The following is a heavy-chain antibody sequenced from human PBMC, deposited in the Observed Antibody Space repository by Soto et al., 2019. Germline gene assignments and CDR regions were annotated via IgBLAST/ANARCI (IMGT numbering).Heavy chain of an antibody. CDR2: IIPIFGTA. Sequence: SVKVSCKASGGTFSSYAISWVRQAPGQGLEWMGGIIPIFGTANYAQKFQGRVTITADESTSTAYMELSSLRSEDTAVYYCARDLVPIYDSRIYASDIWGQGTMVTISS. J-gene: IGHJ3*02. CDR3: ARDLVPIYDSRIYASDI. D-gene: IGHD3-22*01. V-gene: IGHV1-69*13. CDR1: GGTFSSYA.